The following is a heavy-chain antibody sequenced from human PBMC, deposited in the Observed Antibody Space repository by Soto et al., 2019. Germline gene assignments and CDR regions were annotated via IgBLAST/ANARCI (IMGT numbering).Heavy chain of an antibody. CDR2: ISGSGGST. D-gene: IGHD3-9*01. CDR1: GFTFSSYA. Sequence: GGSLRLSCAASGFTFSSYAMSWVRQAPGKGLEWVSAISGSGGSTYYADSVKGRSTITRDNSKNTLYLQMNSLRDEDTAVYYCAKSLTGERYYFDYWGQGTMVTVYS. J-gene: IGHJ4*02. V-gene: IGHV3-23*01. CDR3: AKSLTGERYYFDY.